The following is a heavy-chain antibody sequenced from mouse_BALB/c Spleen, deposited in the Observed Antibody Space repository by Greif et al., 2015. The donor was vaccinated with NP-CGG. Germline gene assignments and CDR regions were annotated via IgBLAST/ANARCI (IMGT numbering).Heavy chain of an antibody. CDR1: GFTFSSFG. V-gene: IGHV5-17*02. CDR2: ISSGSSTI. CDR3: ARGDYRYGGFAY. Sequence: EVKVVESGGGLVQPGGSRKLSCAASGFTFSSFGMHWVRQAPEKGLEWVAYISSGSSTIYYADTVKGRFTISRDNPKNTLFLQMTSLRSEDTAMYYCARGDYRYGGFAYWGQGTLVTVSA. J-gene: IGHJ3*01. D-gene: IGHD2-14*01.